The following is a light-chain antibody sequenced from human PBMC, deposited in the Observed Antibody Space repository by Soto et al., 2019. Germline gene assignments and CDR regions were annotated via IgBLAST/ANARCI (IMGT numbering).Light chain of an antibody. CDR3: QSYDSSLSGSV. V-gene: IGLV1-40*01. CDR1: SSNIGAGYD. CDR2: GNS. Sequence: QSVLTQPHSVSGAPGQRVTISCTGSSSNIGAGYDVHWYQQLPGTAPKLLIYGNSNRPSGVPDRFSGSKSGTSASLAITGLQAEDEADYYCQSYDSSLSGSVFGGGTKVTVL. J-gene: IGLJ2*01.